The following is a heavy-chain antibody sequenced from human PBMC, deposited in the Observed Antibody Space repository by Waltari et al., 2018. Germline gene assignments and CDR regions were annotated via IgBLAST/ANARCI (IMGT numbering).Heavy chain of an antibody. D-gene: IGHD4-17*01. Sequence: MNWVRQAPGKGLEWVANIKQDGSEKYYVDSVKGRFTISRDNAKNSLYLQMNSLRAEDTAVYYCARDGDYGDYQASYYFDYWGQGTLVTVSS. J-gene: IGHJ4*02. CDR3: ARDGDYGDYQASYYFDY. V-gene: IGHV3-7*01. CDR2: IKQDGSEK.